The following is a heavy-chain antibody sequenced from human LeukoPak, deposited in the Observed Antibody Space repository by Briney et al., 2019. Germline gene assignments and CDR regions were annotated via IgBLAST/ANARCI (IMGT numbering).Heavy chain of an antibody. J-gene: IGHJ6*03. V-gene: IGHV3-11*04. Sequence: AGGSLRLSCAASGFTFSDYYMSWIRQAPGKGLEWVSYISSSGSTIYYADSVKGRFTISRDNAKNPLYLQMNSLRAEDTAVYYCARSVYDIPGPFYYYMDVWGKGTTVTVSS. CDR1: GFTFSDYY. CDR3: ARSVYDIPGPFYYYMDV. CDR2: ISSSGSTI. D-gene: IGHD3-9*01.